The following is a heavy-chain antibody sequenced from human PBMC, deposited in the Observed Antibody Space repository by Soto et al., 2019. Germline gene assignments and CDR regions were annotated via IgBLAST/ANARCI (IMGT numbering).Heavy chain of an antibody. V-gene: IGHV1-69*01. Sequence: QVQLVQSGAEVKKPGSSVKVSCKASGGTFSSYAISWVRQAPGQGLEWMGGIIPIFGTANYAQKFQGRVTIPEDESRIKAYKEQSSRRYEDTAVYYCGRIQGDRQWLDPFDTWGQGPPATVSS. CDR3: GRIQGDRQWLDPFDT. J-gene: IGHJ4*02. CDR1: GGTFSSYA. CDR2: IIPIFGTA. D-gene: IGHD6-19*01.